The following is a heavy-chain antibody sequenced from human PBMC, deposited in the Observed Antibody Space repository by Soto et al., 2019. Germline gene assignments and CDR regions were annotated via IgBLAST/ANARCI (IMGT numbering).Heavy chain of an antibody. V-gene: IGHV1-2*02. Sequence: ASVKVSCKASGYTFTGYYMHWVRQAPGQGLEWMGWINPNSGGTNYAQKFQGRVTMTRDTSISTAYMELSRLRSDDTAVYYCARDGERDIVVVVEAFDIWGQGTMVTVSS. CDR1: GYTFTGYY. CDR3: ARDGERDIVVVVEAFDI. CDR2: INPNSGGT. D-gene: IGHD2-15*01. J-gene: IGHJ3*02.